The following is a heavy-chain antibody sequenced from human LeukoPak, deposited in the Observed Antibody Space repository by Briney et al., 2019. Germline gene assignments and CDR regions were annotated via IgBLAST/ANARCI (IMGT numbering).Heavy chain of an antibody. CDR2: IYYSGST. CDR1: GGSISSGDYY. CDR3: ARDRSYGSGIDP. V-gene: IGHV4-30-4*01. D-gene: IGHD3-10*01. J-gene: IGHJ5*02. Sequence: PSQTLSLTCTVSGGSISSGDYYWSWIRQPPGKGLEWIGYIYYSGSTYYNPSLKSRVTMSVDTSKNQFSLKLSSVTAADTAVYYCARDRSYGSGIDPWGQGTWSPSPQ.